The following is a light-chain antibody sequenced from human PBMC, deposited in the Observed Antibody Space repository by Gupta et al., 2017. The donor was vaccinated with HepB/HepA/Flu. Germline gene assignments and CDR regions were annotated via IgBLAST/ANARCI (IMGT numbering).Light chain of an antibody. CDR2: GDT. Sequence: KQPPSVSGSPGQTVTISCTGSTSNIGAGFDVNWYQQLPGTAPRRLIFGDTNRPSGVPGRFSASKSGSSASLAIAGLQVEDEGSYYCQSFDSGPTVFGGGTKLTVL. J-gene: IGLJ3*02. CDR1: TSNIGAGFD. CDR3: QSFDSGPTV. V-gene: IGLV1-40*01.